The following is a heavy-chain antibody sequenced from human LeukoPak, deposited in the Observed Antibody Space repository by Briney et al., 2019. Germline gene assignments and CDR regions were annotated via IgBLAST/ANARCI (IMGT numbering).Heavy chain of an antibody. CDR1: GFTFSSYE. D-gene: IGHD6-19*01. Sequence: PGGSLRLSYAASGFTFSSYEMHWVRRAPGKGLEWVSYISSSDSTIYYADSVKGRFTISRDNSNNILYLQMNSLRAENTALYYCAKGLVAGHPDSFDYWGQRTLVTVSS. V-gene: IGHV3-48*03. CDR3: AKGLVAGHPDSFDY. J-gene: IGHJ4*02. CDR2: ISSSDSTI.